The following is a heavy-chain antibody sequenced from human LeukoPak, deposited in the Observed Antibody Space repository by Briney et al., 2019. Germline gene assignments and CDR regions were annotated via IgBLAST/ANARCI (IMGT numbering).Heavy chain of an antibody. CDR3: ARGTVLRFLEWSFYY. CDR1: GYTFTSYD. V-gene: IGHV1-8*03. CDR2: MNPNSGNT. J-gene: IGHJ4*02. Sequence: ASVKVSCKPSGYTFTSYDINWVRQATGQGLEWRGWMNPNSGNTGYAQKFQGRVTITRNTSISTAYMELSSLRSEDTAVYYCARGTVLRFLEWSFYYWGQGTLVTVSS. D-gene: IGHD3-3*01.